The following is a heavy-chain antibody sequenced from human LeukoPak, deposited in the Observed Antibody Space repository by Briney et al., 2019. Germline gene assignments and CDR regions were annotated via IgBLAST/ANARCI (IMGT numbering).Heavy chain of an antibody. V-gene: IGHV3-66*01. CDR2: IYSGGST. Sequence: GGSLRLSCAASGFTVSSNYMSWVRQAPGKGLEWVSVIYSGGSTYYADSVKGRFTISRDNSKNTLYLQMNSLRAEDTAVYYCAREYYDILTGYRNDYWDQGTLVTVSS. CDR1: GFTVSSNY. J-gene: IGHJ4*02. D-gene: IGHD3-9*01. CDR3: AREYYDILTGYRNDY.